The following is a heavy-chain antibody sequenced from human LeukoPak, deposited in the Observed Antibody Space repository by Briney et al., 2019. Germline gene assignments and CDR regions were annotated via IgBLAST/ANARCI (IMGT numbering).Heavy chain of an antibody. V-gene: IGHV5-51*01. CDR2: IYLGDSET. Sequence: GESLKISCEVSGHRFTNHWIGWVRQMPGKGLEWMGIIYLGDSETRYSPSFQGQVTISADKSISTAYLQWNSLRASDTAMYYCARGTAYLGYVWGQGTTVTVSS. CDR1: GHRFTNHW. D-gene: IGHD3/OR15-3a*01. CDR3: ARGTAYLGYV. J-gene: IGHJ6*02.